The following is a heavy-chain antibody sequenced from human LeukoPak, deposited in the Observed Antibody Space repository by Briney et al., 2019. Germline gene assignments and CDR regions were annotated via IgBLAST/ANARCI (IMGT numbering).Heavy chain of an antibody. CDR2: IYVNDNT. CDR3: ARWYCTNTNCYYDY. CDR1: GFTVSSNY. J-gene: IGHJ4*02. V-gene: IGHV3-53*01. D-gene: IGHD2-2*01. Sequence: PGGSLRLSCAASGFTVSSNYMSWVRQAPGKGLEWVSIIYVNDNTYYTDSVKGRFTISRDNSKNTLYLQMNSLRAEDTAVYYCARWYCTNTNCYYDYWGQGTLVTVSS.